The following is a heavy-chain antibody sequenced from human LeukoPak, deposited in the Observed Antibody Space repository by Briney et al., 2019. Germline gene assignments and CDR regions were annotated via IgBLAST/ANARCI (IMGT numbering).Heavy chain of an antibody. CDR2: ISRTI. J-gene: IGHJ3*02. CDR1: GFTFSDYY. V-gene: IGHV3-11*04. D-gene: IGHD2-2*01. Sequence: PGRSLRLSCAASGFTFSDYYMSWIRQAPGKGLEWVSYISRTIYYADSVKGRFTISRDNAKNSLYLQMNSLRAEDTAVYYCAREGCSTTSCFGAFDIWGQGTMVTVSS. CDR3: AREGCSTTSCFGAFDI.